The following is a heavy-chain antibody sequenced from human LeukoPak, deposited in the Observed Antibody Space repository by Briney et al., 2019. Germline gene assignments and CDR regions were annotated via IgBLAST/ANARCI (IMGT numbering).Heavy chain of an antibody. CDR1: GFTVSSNY. D-gene: IGHD3-22*01. Sequence: GGSLRLSCAASGFTVSSNYMSWVRQAPGKGLEWVSVIYSGGSTYYADSVKGRFTISRDNSKNTLYLQMNSLRAEDTAVYYCARDIMHYDSPGEDAFDIWGQGTMVTVSS. J-gene: IGHJ3*02. V-gene: IGHV3-53*05. CDR3: ARDIMHYDSPGEDAFDI. CDR2: IYSGGST.